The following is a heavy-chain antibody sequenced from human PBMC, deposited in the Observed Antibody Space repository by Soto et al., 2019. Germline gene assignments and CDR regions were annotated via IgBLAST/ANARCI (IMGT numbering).Heavy chain of an antibody. CDR2: ISAYNGNT. J-gene: IGHJ4*02. CDR1: GYTFTNFG. D-gene: IGHD3-16*01. CDR3: ARGGTPIDY. V-gene: IGHV1-18*01. Sequence: QVQLVQSGAEVKKPGASVKVSCKASGYTFTNFGISWVRQAPGQGLEWMGWISAYNGNTNYAQNLKGRVTMDGDPSTSTSYMQLRSLRYDDTAVCYCARGGTPIDYRGQGALVCVSS.